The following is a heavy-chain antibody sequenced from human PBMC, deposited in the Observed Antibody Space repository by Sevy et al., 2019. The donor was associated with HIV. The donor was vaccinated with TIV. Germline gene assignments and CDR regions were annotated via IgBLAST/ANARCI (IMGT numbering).Heavy chain of an antibody. Sequence: SETLSLTCSVSGDSLSSADYYWSWVRQPPGKGLVLFGYFFYSDNFYYNPSLRSRLTISVDTSTNQFSLKLTSGSAADSAVYYCARSQTVDSAPFDYWGQGAPVTVSS. CDR3: ARSQTVDSAPFDY. J-gene: IGHJ4*02. V-gene: IGHV4-30-4*01. CDR1: GDSLSSADYY. D-gene: IGHD5-18*01. CDR2: FFYSDNF.